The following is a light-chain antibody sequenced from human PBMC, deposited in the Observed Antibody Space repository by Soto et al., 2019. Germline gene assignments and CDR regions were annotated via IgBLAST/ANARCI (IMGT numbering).Light chain of an antibody. CDR3: QQYGSSPFT. V-gene: IGKV3-20*01. Sequence: EIVLTQSPGTLSLSPGERATLSCGASQTVSGSNLAWYQQKPGQAPRLLIHGATNRATGIPDRFSGSRSGTDFSLTISRLEPEDSAVYYCQQYGSSPFTFGPGTKVEIK. J-gene: IGKJ3*01. CDR1: QTVSGSN. CDR2: GAT.